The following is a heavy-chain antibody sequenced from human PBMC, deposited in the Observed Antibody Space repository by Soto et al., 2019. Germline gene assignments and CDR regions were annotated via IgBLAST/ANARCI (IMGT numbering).Heavy chain of an antibody. J-gene: IGHJ6*03. CDR2: ISYDGSNK. V-gene: IGHV3-30*03. CDR3: ARGLTYYYYYYMDV. CDR1: GFTFSSYG. Sequence: QVQLVESGGGVVQPGRSLRLSCAASGFTFSSYGMHWVRQAPGKGREWVAVISYDGSNKYYADSVKGRFTISRDNSKNTLYLQMNSLRAEDTAVYYCARGLTYYYYYYMDVWGKGTTVTVSS.